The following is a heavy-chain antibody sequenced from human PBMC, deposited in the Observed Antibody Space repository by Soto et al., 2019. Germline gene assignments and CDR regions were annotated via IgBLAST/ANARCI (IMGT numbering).Heavy chain of an antibody. J-gene: IGHJ4*02. CDR3: ARDGPHITISGYGDY. D-gene: IGHD3-3*01. CDR2: ISYDGNNK. CDR1: GFTFSSYV. V-gene: IGHV3-30-3*01. Sequence: PGGSLRLSCAASGFTFSSYVMHWVRQAPGKGLEWVAHISYDGNNKYYADSVKGRFTISRDNFKNTLYLQMSSLRADDTAVYYCARDGPHITISGYGDYWGQGNLVTVSS.